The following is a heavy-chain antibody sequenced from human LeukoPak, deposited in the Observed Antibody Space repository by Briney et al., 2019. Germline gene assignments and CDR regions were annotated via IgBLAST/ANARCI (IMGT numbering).Heavy chain of an antibody. CDR1: GGSISSYY. J-gene: IGHJ6*03. V-gene: IGHV4-59*08. D-gene: IGHD6-19*01. CDR2: IYYSGST. CDR3: ARQRAVAGPYYYYMDV. Sequence: SVTLSLTCTVSGGSISSYYWSWIRQPPGKGLEWIGYIYYSGSTNYNPSLKSRVTISVDTSKNQFSLKLSSVTAADTAVYYCARQRAVAGPYYYYMDVWGKGTTVTVSS.